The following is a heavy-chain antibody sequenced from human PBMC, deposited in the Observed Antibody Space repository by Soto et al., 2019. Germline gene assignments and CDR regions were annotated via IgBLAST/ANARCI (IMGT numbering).Heavy chain of an antibody. V-gene: IGHV1-18*01. Sequence: GASVKVSCKASGYTFTSYGISWVRQAPGQGLEWMGWISAYNGNTNYAQKLQGRVTMTTDTSTSTAYMELRSLRSDDTAVYYCAREGVLELEESLGVYYYYGMDVWGQGTTVTVSS. J-gene: IGHJ6*02. D-gene: IGHD1-1*01. CDR2: ISAYNGNT. CDR1: GYTFTSYG. CDR3: AREGVLELEESLGVYYYYGMDV.